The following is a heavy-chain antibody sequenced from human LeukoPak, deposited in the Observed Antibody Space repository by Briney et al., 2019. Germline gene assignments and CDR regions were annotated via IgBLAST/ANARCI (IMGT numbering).Heavy chain of an antibody. Sequence: SETLSLTCAVYGGSFSGYYWSWIRQPPGKGLEWIGEINHSGSTNYNPSLKSRATISVDTSKNQFSLNLSSVTAADTAVYYCARGAPGVVPAAAFDYWGQGTLVTVSS. D-gene: IGHD2-2*01. CDR3: ARGAPGVVPAAAFDY. J-gene: IGHJ4*02. CDR2: INHSGST. V-gene: IGHV4-34*01. CDR1: GGSFSGYY.